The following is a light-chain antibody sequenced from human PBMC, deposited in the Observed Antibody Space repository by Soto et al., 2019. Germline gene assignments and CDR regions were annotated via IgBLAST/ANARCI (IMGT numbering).Light chain of an antibody. CDR2: EGS. Sequence: QSVLTQPASVSGSPGQSITISCTGTSSDVGSYNLVSWYQQHPGKAPKLMIYEGSKRPSGVSNRFSGSKSGNTASLTISGLQAEDDADYYCCSYAGSSTWDWVFGRGTKRTVL. CDR3: CSYAGSSTWDWV. J-gene: IGLJ3*02. CDR1: SSDVGSYNL. V-gene: IGLV2-23*01.